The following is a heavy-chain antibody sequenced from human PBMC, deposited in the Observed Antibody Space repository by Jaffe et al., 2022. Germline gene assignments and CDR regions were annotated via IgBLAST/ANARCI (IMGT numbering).Heavy chain of an antibody. Sequence: QVQLQESGPGLVKPSETLSLTCAVSGYSITSGSYWGWIRQPPGKGLEWIGNIYNSGSTYYNPSLKSRVTISVDTSKNQFSLKLRSVTAADTAVYYCARDDYATVRDVDYWGQGTLVTVSS. V-gene: IGHV4-38-2*02. D-gene: IGHD2-2*01. CDR2: IYNSGST. J-gene: IGHJ4*02. CDR3: ARDDYATVRDVDY. CDR1: GYSITSGSY.